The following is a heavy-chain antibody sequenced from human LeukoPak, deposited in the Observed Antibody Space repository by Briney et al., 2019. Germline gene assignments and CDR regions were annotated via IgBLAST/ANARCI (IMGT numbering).Heavy chain of an antibody. CDR1: GFSFSNYW. CDR3: ARAMDSSSSRYQAFEY. CDR2: IKQDESER. D-gene: IGHD6-13*01. V-gene: IGHV3-7*01. Sequence: GGSLRLSCATSGFSFSNYWMSWVRQAPGKGLEWVASIKQDESERYYVDSVKGRFTISRDSAKDSLYLQMNNLRAEDTAVYYCARAMDSSSSRYQAFEYWGQGTLVTVSS. J-gene: IGHJ4*02.